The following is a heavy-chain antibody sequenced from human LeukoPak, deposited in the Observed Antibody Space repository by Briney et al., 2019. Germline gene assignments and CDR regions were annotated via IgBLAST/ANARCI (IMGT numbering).Heavy chain of an antibody. CDR3: ARQHYYDTLGAFDI. CDR2: IYYSGST. Sequence: SETLSLTCTVSGCSISSSSYYWGWIRQPPGKGLEWIGSIYYSGSTYYNPSLKSRVTISVDTSKNRFSLKLSCVTAADTAVYYCARQHYYDTLGAFDIWGQGTMVTVSS. J-gene: IGHJ3*02. V-gene: IGHV4-39*01. D-gene: IGHD3-22*01. CDR1: GCSISSSSYY.